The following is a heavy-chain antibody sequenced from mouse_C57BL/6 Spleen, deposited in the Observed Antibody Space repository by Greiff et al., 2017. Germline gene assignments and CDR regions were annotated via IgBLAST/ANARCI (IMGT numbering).Heavy chain of an antibody. V-gene: IGHV1-82*01. D-gene: IGHD2-10*02. J-gene: IGHJ2*01. CDR1: GYAFSSSW. Sequence: QVQLQQSGAELVKPGASVKLSCKASGYAFSSSWMHWVKQRPGQGLEWIGRIYPGDGGTNYNGKFKDKATLTADKSSSTAYMQLSRLTSEDSAVXVCARERSSNSILYSLDYWGQGTTLTVSS. CDR3: ARERSSNSILYSLDY. CDR2: IYPGDGGT.